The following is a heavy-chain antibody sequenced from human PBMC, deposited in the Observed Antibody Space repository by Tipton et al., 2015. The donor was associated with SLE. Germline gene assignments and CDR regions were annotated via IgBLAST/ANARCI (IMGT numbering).Heavy chain of an antibody. CDR2: IYYSGST. D-gene: IGHD5-12*01. CDR1: GGSFSSSSYY. Sequence: TLSLTCTVSGGSFSSSSYYWGWIRQPPGKGLEWIGSIYYSGSTFYNPSLKSRVTISVDTSKNQFSLKLSSVTAADTAVYYCARGKHIVATFYRANWFDSWGQGTLVIVSS. CDR3: ARGKHIVATFYRANWFDS. J-gene: IGHJ5*01. V-gene: IGHV4-39*07.